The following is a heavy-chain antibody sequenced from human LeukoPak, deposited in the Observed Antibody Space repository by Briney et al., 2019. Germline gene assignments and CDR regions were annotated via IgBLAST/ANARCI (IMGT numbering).Heavy chain of an antibody. J-gene: IGHJ4*02. CDR2: ISGSGGST. CDR1: GFTFGSYA. CDR3: AKDMNSWRDGSGLGDYFDY. D-gene: IGHD6-19*01. V-gene: IGHV3-23*01. Sequence: GGSLRLSCAASGFTFGSYAMNWVRQAPGTGLEWVSTISGSGGSTYYADSVKGRFTISRDNSKNTLYLQMNSLRADDTAVYYCAKDMNSWRDGSGLGDYFDYWGQGTLVTVSS.